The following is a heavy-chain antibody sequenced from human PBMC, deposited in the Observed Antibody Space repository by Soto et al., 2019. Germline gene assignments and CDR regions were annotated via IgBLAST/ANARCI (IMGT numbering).Heavy chain of an antibody. J-gene: IGHJ6*02. CDR2: ISYDGSNK. CDR3: AKDYGGSGSYSYYYYYYGMDV. CDR1: GFTFSSYG. V-gene: IGHV3-30*18. Sequence: GGSLRLSCAASGFTFSSYGMHWVRQAPGKGLEWVAVISYDGSNKYYADSVKGRFTISRDNSKNTLYLQMNSLRAEDTAVYYCAKDYGGSGSYSYYYYYYGMDVWGQGTTVTVS. D-gene: IGHD3-10*01.